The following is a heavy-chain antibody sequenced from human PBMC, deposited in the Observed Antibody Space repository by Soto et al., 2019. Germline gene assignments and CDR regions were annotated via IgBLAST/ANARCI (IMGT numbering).Heavy chain of an antibody. CDR3: AKSSCSGGSCYSAY. CDR2: ISYDGSNK. J-gene: IGHJ4*02. Sequence: LRLSCAASGFTFSSYGMHWVRQAPGKGLEWVAVISYDGSNKYYADSVKGRFTISRDNSKNTLYLQMNSLRAEDTAVYYCAKSSCSGGSCYSAYWGQGTLVTVSS. CDR1: GFTFSSYG. V-gene: IGHV3-30*18. D-gene: IGHD2-15*01.